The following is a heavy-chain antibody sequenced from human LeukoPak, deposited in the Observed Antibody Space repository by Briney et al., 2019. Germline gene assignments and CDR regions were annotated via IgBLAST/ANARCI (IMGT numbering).Heavy chain of an antibody. D-gene: IGHD5-12*01. CDR1: GFTFDDYA. V-gene: IGHV3-9*01. Sequence: GGSLRLSCAASGFTFDDYAMHWVRQAPGKGLEWVSGISWNSGSIGYADSVKGRFTISRDNAENSLYLQMNSLRAEDTALYYCAKGRIVATIYFDYWGQGTLVTVSS. CDR2: ISWNSGSI. CDR3: AKGRIVATIYFDY. J-gene: IGHJ4*02.